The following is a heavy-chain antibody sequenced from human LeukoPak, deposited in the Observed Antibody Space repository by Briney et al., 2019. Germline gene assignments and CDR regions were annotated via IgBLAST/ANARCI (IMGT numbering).Heavy chain of an antibody. CDR1: GYTFTSTE. J-gene: IGHJ5*02. D-gene: IGHD1-26*01. CDR3: ARGLGSYSSWFDP. V-gene: IGHV1-8*01. CDR2: MNPNSGDT. Sequence: ASVKVSCKASGYTFTSTEIMWVRQATGQGLEWMGWMNPNSGDTGYAQKFQGRVTMTRNTSISTAYMELSSLRSEDTAVYYCARGLGSYSSWFDPWGQGTLVTVSS.